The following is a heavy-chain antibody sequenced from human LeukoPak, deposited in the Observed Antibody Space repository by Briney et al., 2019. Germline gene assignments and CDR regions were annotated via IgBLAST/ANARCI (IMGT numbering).Heavy chain of an antibody. CDR2: IYFSGTT. CDR1: GGSIGSY. CDR3: VSGGSYLTK. V-gene: IGHV4-59*01. Sequence: SETLSLTCTVSGGSIGSYWSWIRQSPGKGLEWIGYIYFSGTTNYNPSLKSRLTITIDTSRNQFSLKLSSVTAADTAIYYCVSGGSYLTKWGQGTLVTVSS. J-gene: IGHJ4*02. D-gene: IGHD3-10*01.